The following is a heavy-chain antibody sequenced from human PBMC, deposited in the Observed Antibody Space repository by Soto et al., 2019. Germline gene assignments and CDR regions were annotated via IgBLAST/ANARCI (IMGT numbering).Heavy chain of an antibody. CDR3: VKTLPGSLSDPHQLLERFDF. D-gene: IGHD2-2*01. J-gene: IGHJ4*02. V-gene: IGHV3-30*18. Sequence: QVQLVESGGGVVQPGRSLRLSCVPSGFRFRTYGMHWVPQAHGKGLEWVAGISYDGKTQYYAESVKGRFTISRDNSKNTLYLQMSSLRAEDTAVYYCVKTLPGSLSDPHQLLERFDFWGQGTLVTVSS. CDR2: ISYDGKTQ. CDR1: GFRFRTYG.